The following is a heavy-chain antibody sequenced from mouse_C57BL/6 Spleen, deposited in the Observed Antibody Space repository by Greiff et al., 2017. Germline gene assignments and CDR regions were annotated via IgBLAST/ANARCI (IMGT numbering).Heavy chain of an antibody. V-gene: IGHV1-76*01. J-gene: IGHJ1*03. CDR3: ARNYYGNWYFDV. Sequence: QVQLQQSGAELVRPGASVKLSCKASGYTFTDYYINWVKQRPGQGLEWIARIYPGSGNTYYNEKFKGKATLTAEKSSSTAYMQLSSLTSEDSAVYFCARNYYGNWYFDVWGTGTTLTVSS. CDR1: GYTFTDYY. D-gene: IGHD1-1*01. CDR2: IYPGSGNT.